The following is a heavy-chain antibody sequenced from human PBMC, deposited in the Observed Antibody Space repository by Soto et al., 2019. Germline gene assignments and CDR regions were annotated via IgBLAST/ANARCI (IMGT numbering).Heavy chain of an antibody. CDR3: ARGYDYVWGSYRADGFDV. Sequence: PGGSLRLSCAASGFTFSSYSMNWFRQAPGKGLEWVSSISSSGSYIYYADSVKGRFTISRDNAKNSLYLQMNSLRAEDTAVYYCARGYDYVWGSYRADGFDVWGQGAMVTVSS. D-gene: IGHD3-16*02. J-gene: IGHJ3*01. CDR2: ISSSGSYI. CDR1: GFTFSSYS. V-gene: IGHV3-21*01.